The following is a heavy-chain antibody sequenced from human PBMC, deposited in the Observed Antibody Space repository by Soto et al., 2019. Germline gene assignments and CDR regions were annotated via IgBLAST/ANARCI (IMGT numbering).Heavy chain of an antibody. V-gene: IGHV3-30*18. D-gene: IGHD2-2*01. CDR1: GFTFSSYG. Sequence: GGSLRLSCAASGFTFSSYGMHWVRQAPGKGLEWVAVISYDGSNKYYADSVKGRFTISRDNSKNTLYLQMNSLRAEDTAVYYCAKDIDCCSSTSCYAELNYYYYYGMDVWGQGTTVTVSS. CDR3: AKDIDCCSSTSCYAELNYYYYYGMDV. CDR2: ISYDGSNK. J-gene: IGHJ6*02.